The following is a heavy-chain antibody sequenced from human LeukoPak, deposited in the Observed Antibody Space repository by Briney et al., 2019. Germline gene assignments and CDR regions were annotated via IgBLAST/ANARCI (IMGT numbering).Heavy chain of an antibody. V-gene: IGHV3-7*01. J-gene: IGHJ4*02. D-gene: IGHD2-2*01. CDR2: IKGDGSDK. CDR3: AREGLPAAGDC. Sequence: GESLRLSCAASGFIFSNYWMRWVRQAPGKGLEWVANIKGDGSDKNSVDSVKGRFTITRDNANNSKYLEMNSLRGDDTAVYYGAREGLPAAGDCWGQGTLVTVSS. CDR1: GFIFSNYW.